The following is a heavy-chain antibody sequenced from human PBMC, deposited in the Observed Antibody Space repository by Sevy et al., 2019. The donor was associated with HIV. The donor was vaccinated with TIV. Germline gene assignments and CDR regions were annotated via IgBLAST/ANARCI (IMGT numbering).Heavy chain of an antibody. J-gene: IGHJ4*02. Sequence: GGSLRLSCAASGFTFSSYRMTWVRQAPGKGLEWLSCISSNSDYFNYADSVKGRFTISRDNAKNLLYLQMDSLRAEDTAVYYCVRAVMEMSTWRSDYWGQGTLVTVSS. CDR2: ISSNSDYF. CDR3: VRAVMEMSTWRSDY. CDR1: GFTFSSYR. V-gene: IGHV3-21*01. D-gene: IGHD3-16*01.